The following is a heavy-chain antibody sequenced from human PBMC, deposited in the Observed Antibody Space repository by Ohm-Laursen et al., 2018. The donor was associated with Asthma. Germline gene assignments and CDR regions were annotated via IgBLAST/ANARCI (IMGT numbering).Heavy chain of an antibody. CDR2: INAGNGNT. J-gene: IGHJ5*02. CDR1: GYTFTSYA. Sequence: SSVKVSCKTSGYTFTSYAMHWVRQAPGQRLEWMGWINAGNGNTKYSQKFQGRVTITRDTSASTAYMELSSLRSEDTAVYYCARGVDSSGYLNPWGQGTLVTVSS. V-gene: IGHV1-3*01. CDR3: ARGVDSSGYLNP. D-gene: IGHD3-22*01.